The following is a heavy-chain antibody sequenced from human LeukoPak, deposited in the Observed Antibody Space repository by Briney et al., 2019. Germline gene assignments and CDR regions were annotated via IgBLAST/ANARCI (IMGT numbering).Heavy chain of an antibody. V-gene: IGHV3-7*04. J-gene: IGHJ4*02. CDR2: INQNGSEK. CDR1: GFAFSNSW. Sequence: GGSLRLSCAAPGFAFSNSWLNWVRQAPGKGLEWVANINQNGSEKYYVDSVKGRFTISRDNAKNSLYLQMNNLRGEDTAVYYCAGGDEGDYWGQGTLVTVSS. CDR3: AGGDEGDY.